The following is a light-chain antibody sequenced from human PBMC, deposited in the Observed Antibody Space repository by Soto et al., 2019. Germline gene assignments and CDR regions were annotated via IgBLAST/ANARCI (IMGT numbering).Light chain of an antibody. CDR1: SSNIGSNT. J-gene: IGLJ2*01. CDR3: AAWDDSLNGVV. V-gene: IGLV1-44*01. CDR2: PNN. Sequence: QSVLTQPPSASGTPGQRVTISCSGSSSNIGSNTVNWYQLLPGTAPKLLIYPNNDRPSGVPDRFSGSKSGTSASLAISGLQSEDEGDYYCAAWDDSLNGVVFGGGTKLTVL.